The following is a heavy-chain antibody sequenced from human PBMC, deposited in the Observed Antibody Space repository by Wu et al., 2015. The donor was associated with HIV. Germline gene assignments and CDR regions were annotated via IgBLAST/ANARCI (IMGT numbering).Heavy chain of an antibody. CDR1: GYTFTSYG. Sequence: QVQLVQSGAEVKKPGASVKVSCKASGYTFTSYGISWVRQAPGQGLEWMGWISAYNGNTNYAQKLQGRVTMTTDTSTSTAYMELRSLRSDDTAVYYCARGPKGMVRGVKGYYYYGMDVWGQGTTVTVSS. CDR2: ISAYNGNT. D-gene: IGHD3-10*01. CDR3: ARGPKGMVRGVKGYYYYGMDV. V-gene: IGHV1-18*01. J-gene: IGHJ6*02.